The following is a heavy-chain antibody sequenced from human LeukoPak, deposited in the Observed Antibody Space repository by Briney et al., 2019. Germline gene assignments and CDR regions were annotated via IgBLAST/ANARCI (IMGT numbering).Heavy chain of an antibody. CDR3: ARVSFCPRCHFDY. CDR1: GFSISNFW. J-gene: IGHJ4*02. Sequence: GGSLRLSCAASGFSISNFWMHWVRQAPGKGLVWVSRINSDGSSTTYADSVKGRFTISRDNAKNTLYLQLNSLRAEDTAVYYCARVSFCPRCHFDYWGQGTLVTVSS. CDR2: INSDGSST. V-gene: IGHV3-74*01. D-gene: IGHD2/OR15-2a*01.